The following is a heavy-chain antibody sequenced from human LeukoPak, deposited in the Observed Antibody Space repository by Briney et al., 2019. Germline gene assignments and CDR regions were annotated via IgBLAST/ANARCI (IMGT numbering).Heavy chain of an antibody. CDR2: IYPGDSDT. D-gene: IGHD3-10*01. CDR3: ARRRSMVPYYFDY. J-gene: IGHJ4*02. V-gene: IGHV5-51*01. Sequence: GESLKISCKGSGYSLTSYWIGWVRQMPGKGLEWMGIIYPGDSDTRYSPSFQGQVTISADKSISTAYLQWSSLKASDTAMYYCARRRSMVPYYFDYWGQGTLVTVSS. CDR1: GYSLTSYW.